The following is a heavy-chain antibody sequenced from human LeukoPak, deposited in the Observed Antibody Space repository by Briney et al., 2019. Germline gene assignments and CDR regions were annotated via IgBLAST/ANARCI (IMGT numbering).Heavy chain of an antibody. Sequence: GGSLRLSCAASGFTFSSYSMNWVRQAPGKGLEWVSSISSSSSYIYHADSVKGRFTISRDNAKNSLYLQMNSLRAEDTAVYYCAREEGVPAATNWGQGTLVTVSS. D-gene: IGHD2-2*01. CDR3: AREEGVPAATN. CDR1: GFTFSSYS. CDR2: ISSSSSYI. J-gene: IGHJ4*02. V-gene: IGHV3-21*01.